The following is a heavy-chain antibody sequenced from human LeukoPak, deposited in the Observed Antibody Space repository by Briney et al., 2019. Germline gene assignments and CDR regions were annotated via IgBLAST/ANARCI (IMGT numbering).Heavy chain of an antibody. D-gene: IGHD6-25*01. V-gene: IGHV3-23*01. CDR3: ARKGIGSSRYQNMDV. Sequence: PGGSLRPSCSASGFTFSSYAISSVRPAPGKGPEWVSSISIDSGRTYYANSVKGRFTVSRDTSKNTLYLQMNSLRAEDTAVYYCARKGIGSSRYQNMDVWGKGTTVTVSS. J-gene: IGHJ6*03. CDR2: ISIDSGRT. CDR1: GFTFSSYA.